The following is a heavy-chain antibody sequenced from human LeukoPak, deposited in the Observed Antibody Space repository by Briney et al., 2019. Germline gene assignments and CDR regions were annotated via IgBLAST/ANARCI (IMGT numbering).Heavy chain of an antibody. CDR1: GFSFSSYS. V-gene: IGHV3-48*02. CDR2: IRSSSSTI. Sequence: PGGSLRLPCAASGFSFSSYSMNWVRQAPGKGLEWVSYIRSSSSTIYYADSVKGRFTISRDNAKNSLYLQMNSLRDEDTAVYYCARAGSHYYGSGSGFYFDYWGQRTLVTVSS. CDR3: ARAGSHYYGSGSGFYFDY. D-gene: IGHD3-10*01. J-gene: IGHJ4*02.